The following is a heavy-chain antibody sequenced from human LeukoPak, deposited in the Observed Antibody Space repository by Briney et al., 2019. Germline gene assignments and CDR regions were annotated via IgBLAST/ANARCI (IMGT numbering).Heavy chain of an antibody. D-gene: IGHD7-27*01. CDR2: IYYSGST. V-gene: IGHV4-59*01. CDR1: GGSISSYY. CDR3: ARDPRPGWFDP. Sequence: PSETLSLTCTVSGGSISSYYWSWIRQPPGKGLEWIGYIYYSGSTNYNPSLKSRVPISVDTSKNQFSLKLSSVTAADTAVYYCARDPRPGWFDPWGQGTLVTVSS. J-gene: IGHJ5*02.